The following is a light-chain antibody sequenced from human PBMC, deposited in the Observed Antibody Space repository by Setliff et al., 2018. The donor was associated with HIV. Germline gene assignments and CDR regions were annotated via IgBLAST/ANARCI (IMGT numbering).Light chain of an antibody. J-gene: IGLJ1*01. Sequence: QSALAQPASVSGSPGRSITISCTGNSSDVGGYNSVSWFQQHPGKAPKLLIYDVSDRPSGVSNRFSGSKSGNTASLTISGLQAEDEADYYCHSKRSSSTPDVFGTGTKVTVL. V-gene: IGLV2-14*03. CDR1: SSDVGGYNS. CDR3: HSKRSSSTPDV. CDR2: DVS.